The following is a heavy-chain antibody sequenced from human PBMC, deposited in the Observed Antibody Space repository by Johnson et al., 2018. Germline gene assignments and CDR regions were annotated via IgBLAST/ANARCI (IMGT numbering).Heavy chain of an antibody. CDR2: IWSDGSKK. CDR1: GFTFSSHG. Sequence: QVQLVQSGGGVVQPGRSLRLSCAASGFTFSSHGMHWVRQAPGKGLEWVAVIWSDGSKKYYADSVKGRFTVSRENSKNTLYLQMNSLRAEDTAIYYCARDRGDCSGGSCWGYFQHWGQGTLVTVSS. D-gene: IGHD2-15*01. CDR3: ARDRGDCSGGSCWGYFQH. V-gene: IGHV3-33*01. J-gene: IGHJ1*01.